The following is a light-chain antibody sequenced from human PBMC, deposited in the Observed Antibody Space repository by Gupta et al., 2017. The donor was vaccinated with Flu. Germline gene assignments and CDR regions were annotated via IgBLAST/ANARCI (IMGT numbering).Light chain of an antibody. CDR3: MIWPTNAYAV. CDR2: YYSVAEK. Sequence: TLPRNINVGDYNIYWYQQKPGSPPRYLLYYYSVAEKVRGSGVPSRFSGSKDASANAGSLLISGLQSEDEADYYCMIWPTNAYAVFGGGTQLTVL. V-gene: IGLV5-37*01. J-gene: IGLJ7*01. CDR1: RNINVGDYN.